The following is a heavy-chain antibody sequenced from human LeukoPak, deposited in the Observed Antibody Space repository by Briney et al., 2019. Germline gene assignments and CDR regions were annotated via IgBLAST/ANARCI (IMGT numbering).Heavy chain of an antibody. CDR2: IKQDGSEK. Sequence: GGSLRLSCVDSGFSFSSYWMSWFRQAPGKGLEWVANIKQDGSEKYHVDSVKGRFTVSRDNAKNLLYLQMNSLRAEDTAVYYCARDRWELLFDYWGQGTLVTVSS. V-gene: IGHV3-7*01. CDR3: ARDRWELLFDY. CDR1: GFSFSSYW. J-gene: IGHJ4*02. D-gene: IGHD1-26*01.